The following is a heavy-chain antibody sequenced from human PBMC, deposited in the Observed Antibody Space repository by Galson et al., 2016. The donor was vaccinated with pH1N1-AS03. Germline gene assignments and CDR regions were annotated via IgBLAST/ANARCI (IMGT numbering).Heavy chain of an antibody. CDR1: GFTFSDYY. J-gene: IGHJ6*02. CDR2: IGNSGSAI. CDR3: ARGLRDDYYGMDV. Sequence: SLRLSCAASGFTFSDYYMSWIRQAPGKGLEWVSYIGNSGSAIYYADSVKGRFTVSRDNAKNSLSLQMNSLRAEDTAVYYCARGLRDDYYGMDVWGQGTTVTVSS. V-gene: IGHV3-11*04.